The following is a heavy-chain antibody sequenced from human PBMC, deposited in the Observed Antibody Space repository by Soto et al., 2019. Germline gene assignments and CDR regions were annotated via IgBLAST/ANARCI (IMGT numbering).Heavy chain of an antibody. CDR1: GFTFSSFA. D-gene: IGHD6-13*01. CDR3: AKTRGSTWYSLFYDY. J-gene: IGHJ4*02. Sequence: GESLKISCAASGFTFSSFAMSWVRQAPGKGLEWVSAISGRDDATYYTDSVRGRFTVSRDNSKNTLYLQLNSLRAEDTAIYYCAKTRGSTWYSLFYDYWGQGTLVTVSS. V-gene: IGHV3-23*01. CDR2: ISGRDDAT.